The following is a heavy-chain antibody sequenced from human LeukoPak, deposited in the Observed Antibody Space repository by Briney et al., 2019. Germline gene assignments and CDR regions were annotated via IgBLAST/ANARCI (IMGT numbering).Heavy chain of an antibody. V-gene: IGHV1-8*02. CDR1: GGTFSSYA. Sequence: ASVKVSCKASGGTFSSYAINWVRQATGQGLEWMGWMNPNSGNTGYAQKFQGRVTMTRNTSISTAYMELSSLRSEDTAVYYCARATSAGITMIVAFDIWGQGTMVTVSS. CDR2: MNPNSGNT. D-gene: IGHD3-22*01. CDR3: ARATSAGITMIVAFDI. J-gene: IGHJ3*02.